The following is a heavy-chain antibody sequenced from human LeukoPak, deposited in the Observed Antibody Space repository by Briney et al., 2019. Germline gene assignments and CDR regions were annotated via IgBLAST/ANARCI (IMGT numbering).Heavy chain of an antibody. J-gene: IGHJ6*02. D-gene: IGHD3-16*01. Sequence: GLSLKISCPGYAYGFTNYWIGWVRPMRGKGRAWMGIIYSGDSDIRYRPSFQGQATNSADKSISTAYLQWSSLKASDTAMYYCARLSKGGLSGDYYGMDVWGQGTTVTVSS. V-gene: IGHV5-51*01. CDR3: ARLSKGGLSGDYYGMDV. CDR2: IYSGDSDI. CDR1: AYGFTNYW.